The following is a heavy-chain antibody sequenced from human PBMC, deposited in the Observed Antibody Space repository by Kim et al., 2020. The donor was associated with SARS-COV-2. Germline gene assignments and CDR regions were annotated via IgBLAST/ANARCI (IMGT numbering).Heavy chain of an antibody. CDR3: ARVSVAGTGLDY. Sequence: NHGQKFQDRVTLTTESSTSTVYMELRSLRSDDTAVYYCARVSVAGTGLDYWGQGTLVTVSS. V-gene: IGHV1-18*01. J-gene: IGHJ4*02.